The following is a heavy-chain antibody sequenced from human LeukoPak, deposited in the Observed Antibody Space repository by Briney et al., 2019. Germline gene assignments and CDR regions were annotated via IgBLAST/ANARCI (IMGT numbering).Heavy chain of an antibody. CDR1: GYTLTSYG. CDR3: ARDPTSYYDYVWGSYPFFDY. D-gene: IGHD3-16*02. Sequence: ASVKVSCKASGYTLTSYGISWVRQAPGQGLEWMGRISAYNGNTNYAQKLQGRVTMTTDTSTSTAYMELRSLRSDDTAVYYCARDPTSYYDYVWGSYPFFDYWGQGTLVTVSS. V-gene: IGHV1-18*01. CDR2: ISAYNGNT. J-gene: IGHJ4*02.